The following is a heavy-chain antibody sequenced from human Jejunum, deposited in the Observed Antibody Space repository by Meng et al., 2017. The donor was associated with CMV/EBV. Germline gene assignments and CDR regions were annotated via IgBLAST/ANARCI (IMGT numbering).Heavy chain of an antibody. CDR2: IYTSWNT. CDR1: GVSPSSGSCH. Sequence: VSGVSPSSGSCHWRWIRQSAGKGLEWIGRIYTSWNTIYIPSLTSRVTISSDTSKNLFSLNLRSVTAEDTAVYYCARTIAALHTGFDYWGQGALVTVSS. D-gene: IGHD5-24*01. V-gene: IGHV4-61*02. J-gene: IGHJ4*02. CDR3: ARTIAALHTGFDY.